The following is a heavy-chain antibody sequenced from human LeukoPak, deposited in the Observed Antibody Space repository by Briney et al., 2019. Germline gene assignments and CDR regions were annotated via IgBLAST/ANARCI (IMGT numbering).Heavy chain of an antibody. Sequence: SVKVSCKASGGTFSSYAISWVRQAPGQGLEWMGGIIPIFGTANYAQKLQGRVTMTTDTSTSTAYMELRSLRSDDTAVYYCARGPLGFDYWGQGTLVTVSS. V-gene: IGHV1-69*05. D-gene: IGHD3-10*01. CDR1: GGTFSSYA. CDR2: IIPIFGTA. J-gene: IGHJ4*02. CDR3: ARGPLGFDY.